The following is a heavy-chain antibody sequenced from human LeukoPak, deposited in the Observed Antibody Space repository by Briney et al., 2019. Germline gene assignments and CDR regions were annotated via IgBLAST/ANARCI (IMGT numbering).Heavy chain of an antibody. CDR1: GGSISSYY. CDR2: IYTSGST. Sequence: PSETLSLTCTVSGGSISSYYWSWIRQPAGKGLEWIGRIYTSGSTNYNPSLKSRVTMSVDTPKNQFSLKLSSVTAADTAVYYCARLHTDMVRGVIGWFDPWGQGTLVTVSS. J-gene: IGHJ5*02. CDR3: ARLHTDMVRGVIGWFDP. D-gene: IGHD3-10*01. V-gene: IGHV4-4*07.